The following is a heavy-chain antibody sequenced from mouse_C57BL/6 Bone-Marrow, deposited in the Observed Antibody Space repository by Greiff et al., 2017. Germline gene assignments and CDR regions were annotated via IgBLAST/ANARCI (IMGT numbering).Heavy chain of an antibody. CDR2: IYPGSGST. CDR3: ARPYYSNYWYFDV. CDR1: GYTFTSYW. Sequence: QVQLQQPGAELVKPWASVKMSCKASGYTFTSYWITWVKQRPGQGLEWIGDIYPGSGSTNYNEKFKSKATLTVNTSSSTAYMQLSSLTSEDSAVYYCARPYYSNYWYFDVWGTGTTVTVSS. J-gene: IGHJ1*03. V-gene: IGHV1-55*01. D-gene: IGHD2-5*01.